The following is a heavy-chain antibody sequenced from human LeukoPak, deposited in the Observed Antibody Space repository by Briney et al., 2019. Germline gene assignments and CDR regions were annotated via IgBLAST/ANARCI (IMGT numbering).Heavy chain of an antibody. J-gene: IGHJ4*02. CDR3: ARGVRRIAARPLDY. V-gene: IGHV4-34*01. Sequence: PSETLSLTCAVYGGSFSGYYWSWIRQPPGKGLEWIGEINHSGSTNYNPSLKSRVTISVDTSKNQFSLKLSSVTAADTAVYYCARGVRRIAARPLDYWGQGTLVTVSS. CDR1: GGSFSGYY. D-gene: IGHD6-6*01. CDR2: INHSGST.